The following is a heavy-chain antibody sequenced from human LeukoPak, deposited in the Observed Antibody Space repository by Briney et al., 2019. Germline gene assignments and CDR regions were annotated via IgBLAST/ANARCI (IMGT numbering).Heavy chain of an antibody. CDR2: ISGSSGTI. Sequence: PGGPLRLSCAASGFTFSTYSMKWVRQAPGKGRDWVSYISGSSGTIYYAESVKGRFTISRDNAKNYLYLQMTGLRHKATAVYYFAREQSDYYGSGSYSEGSYWGQGSLVTVSS. CDR3: AREQSDYYGSGSYSEGSY. CDR1: GFTFSTYS. J-gene: IGHJ4*02. D-gene: IGHD3-10*01. V-gene: IGHV3-48*02.